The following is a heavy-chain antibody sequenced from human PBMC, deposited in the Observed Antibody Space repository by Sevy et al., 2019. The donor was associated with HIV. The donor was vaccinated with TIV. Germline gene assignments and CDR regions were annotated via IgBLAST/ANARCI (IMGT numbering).Heavy chain of an antibody. CDR2: INQDERHI. CDR3: ARDPDWGALDR. D-gene: IGHD7-27*01. Sequence: GGSLRLSCEVSGFTFSNFWMTWVRLSPGKGLEWVAYINQDERHINLLDSVRGRFTISRDNAKNSLYLQMDSLRAEDTAIYYCARDPDWGALDRWGQGTLVTVSS. J-gene: IGHJ5*02. CDR1: GFTFSNFW. V-gene: IGHV3-7*01.